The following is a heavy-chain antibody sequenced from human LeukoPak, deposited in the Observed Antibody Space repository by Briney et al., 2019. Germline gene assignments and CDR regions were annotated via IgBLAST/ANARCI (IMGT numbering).Heavy chain of an antibody. D-gene: IGHD3-10*01. CDR1: GGSFSGYY. CDR2: INHSGST. Sequence: SETLSLTCAVYGGSFSGYYWSWIRQPPGKGLEWIGEINHSGSTNYNPSHKSRVTISVDTSRNQFSLKLSSVTAADTAVYYCARGCDGSGSHPFDYWGQGTLVTVSS. V-gene: IGHV4-34*01. J-gene: IGHJ4*02. CDR3: ARGCDGSGSHPFDY.